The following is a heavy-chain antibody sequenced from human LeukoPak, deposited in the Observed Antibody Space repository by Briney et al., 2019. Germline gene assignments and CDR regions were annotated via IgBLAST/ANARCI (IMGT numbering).Heavy chain of an antibody. Sequence: SETLSLTCAVYGGSFSGYYWSWIRQPPGKGLEWIGEINHRRSTNYNPSLKSRVTMSVDTSKNQFSLKLSSVTAADTAVYYCARDLSRQYSSSWYVGVVDYWGQGTLVTVSS. CDR2: INHRRST. CDR1: GGSFSGYY. V-gene: IGHV4-34*01. CDR3: ARDLSRQYSSSWYVGVVDY. D-gene: IGHD6-13*01. J-gene: IGHJ4*02.